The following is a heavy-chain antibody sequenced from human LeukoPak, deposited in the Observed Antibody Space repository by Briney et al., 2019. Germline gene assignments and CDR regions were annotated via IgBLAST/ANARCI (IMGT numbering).Heavy chain of an antibody. CDR2: IYPGDSDA. D-gene: IGHD1-26*01. CDR1: GYSFNSYW. J-gene: IGHJ4*02. CDR3: ARRRDLYSGSYYPFDY. Sequence: GESLKISCKGSGYSFNSYWIGWVRQMPGKGLKWMGIIYPGDSDARYSPSFQGQVTISADKSISTAYLQWSSLKASDTAMYYCARRRDLYSGSYYPFDYWGQGALVTVSS. V-gene: IGHV5-51*01.